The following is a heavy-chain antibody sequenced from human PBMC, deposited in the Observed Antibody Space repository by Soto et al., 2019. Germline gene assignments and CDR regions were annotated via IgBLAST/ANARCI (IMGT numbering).Heavy chain of an antibody. D-gene: IGHD4-17*01. V-gene: IGHV4-59*08. Sequence: QVQLQESGPGLVKPSETLSLTCTVSGGSINNYYWSWIRQPPGRGLEWIAYIYYNGRTNYNPSLNSRVTISVDTSKGQFSLKLSSVTAADTAVYYCARHAAVTSSPLDCWGQGTLVTVSS. CDR2: IYYNGRT. CDR3: ARHAAVTSSPLDC. J-gene: IGHJ4*02. CDR1: GGSINNYY.